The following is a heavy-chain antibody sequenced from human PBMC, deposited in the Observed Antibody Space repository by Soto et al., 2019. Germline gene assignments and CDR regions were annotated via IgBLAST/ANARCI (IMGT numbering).Heavy chain of an antibody. CDR2: IYSGGST. CDR1: GFTVSSNY. J-gene: IGHJ4*02. CDR3: ARDRSCGWYDKVY. V-gene: IGHV3-66*01. D-gene: IGHD6-19*01. Sequence: GGSLRLSCAASGFTVSSNYMSWVHQAPGKGLEWVSVIYSGGSTYYADSVKGRFTISRDNSKNTLYLQMNSLRAEDTAVYYCARDRSCGWYDKVYWGQGTLVTVSS.